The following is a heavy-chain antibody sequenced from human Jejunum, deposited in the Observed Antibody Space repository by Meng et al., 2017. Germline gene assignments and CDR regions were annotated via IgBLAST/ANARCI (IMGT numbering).Heavy chain of an antibody. CDR2: ISARGEST. J-gene: IGHJ3*02. CDR1: GFTFSSYA. D-gene: IGHD1-14*01. V-gene: IGHV3-23*01. Sequence: GESLKISCAASGFTFSSYAMNWVRQAPGKGLEWVSVISARGESTHDADSVRGRFTISRDNPRNTLYLQMTSLRVEDTAVYYCAKDRRITSTCLWPDAFDIWGQGTMVTVSS. CDR3: AKDRRITSTCLWPDAFDI.